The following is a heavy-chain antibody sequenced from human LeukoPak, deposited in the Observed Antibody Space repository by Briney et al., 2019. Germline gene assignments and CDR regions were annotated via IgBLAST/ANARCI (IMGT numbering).Heavy chain of an antibody. Sequence: SETLSLTCAVSGGSISSGGYSWSWIRQPPGKGLEWIGYIYHSGGTYYNPSLKSRVTISVDRSKNQFSLKLSSVTAADTAVYYCARGSYSSLKVYYYYGMDVWGQGTTVTVSS. J-gene: IGHJ6*02. V-gene: IGHV4-30-2*01. CDR3: ARGSYSSLKVYYYYGMDV. D-gene: IGHD6-6*01. CDR2: IYHSGGT. CDR1: GGSISSGGYS.